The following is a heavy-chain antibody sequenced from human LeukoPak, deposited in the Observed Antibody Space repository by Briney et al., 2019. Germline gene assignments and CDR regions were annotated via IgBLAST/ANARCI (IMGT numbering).Heavy chain of an antibody. CDR2: ISGGGGST. Sequence: GGSLRLSCAASGFTFSIYAMSWVRQAPGKGLEWVSSISGGGGSTYYADSVKGRFTISRDSSKNTLYLQMNSLRAEDTAVYYCAKDFRIGYSAHFDYWGQGALVTVSS. J-gene: IGHJ4*02. CDR1: GFTFSIYA. D-gene: IGHD2-21*01. V-gene: IGHV3-23*01. CDR3: AKDFRIGYSAHFDY.